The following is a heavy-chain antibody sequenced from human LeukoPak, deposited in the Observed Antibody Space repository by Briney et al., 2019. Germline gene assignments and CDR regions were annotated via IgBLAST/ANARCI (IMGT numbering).Heavy chain of an antibody. CDR1: GFTFSSYE. CDR3: ATYYYDSSGYYAYFDY. Sequence: PGGSLRLSXAASGFTFSSYEMNWVRQSPGKGLEWVSYISSSGSTIYYADSVKGRFTISRDNAKNSLYLQMNSLRAEDTAVYYCATYYYDSSGYYAYFDYWGQGTLVTVSS. J-gene: IGHJ4*02. CDR2: ISSSGSTI. V-gene: IGHV3-48*03. D-gene: IGHD3-22*01.